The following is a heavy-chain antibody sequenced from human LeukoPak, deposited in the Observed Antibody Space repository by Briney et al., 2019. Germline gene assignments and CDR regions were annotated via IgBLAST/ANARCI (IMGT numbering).Heavy chain of an antibody. CDR3: AKVRSGSANWALRIFDN. CDR1: GFAFGSEA. V-gene: IGHV3-23*01. Sequence: GGSLRLSCAVSGFAFGSEAMSWVRQSPARGLEWVASISPGGGTTYYADYVKGRFTISRDNSSNTLYVQMNSLRAEDTAVYYCAKVRSGSANWALRIFDNWGQGTLVTVSS. J-gene: IGHJ4*02. CDR2: ISPGGGTT. D-gene: IGHD1-1*01.